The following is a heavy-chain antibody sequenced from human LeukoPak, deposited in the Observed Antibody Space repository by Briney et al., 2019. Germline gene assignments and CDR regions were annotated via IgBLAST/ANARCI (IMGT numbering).Heavy chain of an antibody. Sequence: ASVKVSCKASGYTFTSYYRHWVRQAPGQELEWMGILNPSGGSTSYAQKFQGRVTMTRDTSTSTVYMELSSLRSEDTAVYYCARGESGSLLWFGEFPYYYYGMDVWGQGTTVTVSS. CDR1: GYTFTSYY. CDR3: ARGESGSLLWFGEFPYYYYGMDV. CDR2: LNPSGGST. V-gene: IGHV1-46*01. D-gene: IGHD3-10*01. J-gene: IGHJ6*02.